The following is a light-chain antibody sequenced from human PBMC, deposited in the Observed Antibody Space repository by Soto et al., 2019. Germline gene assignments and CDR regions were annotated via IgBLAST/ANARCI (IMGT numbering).Light chain of an antibody. V-gene: IGKV3-15*01. CDR3: QQYSKWPPT. J-gene: IGKJ1*01. CDR1: QSVSTN. Sequence: EILMTQSPSTLSVSPGERATLSCRASQSVSTNVAWYQQKPGQGPRLLIYGASPRATGIPGRFSGSGSGTEFTLIISSLQSEDFAVYFCQQYSKWPPTFGQGTKVDIK. CDR2: GAS.